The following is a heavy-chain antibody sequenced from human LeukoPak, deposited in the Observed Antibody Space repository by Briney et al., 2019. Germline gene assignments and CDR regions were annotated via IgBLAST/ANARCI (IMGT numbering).Heavy chain of an antibody. D-gene: IGHD2-21*02. CDR1: GFTFSSYA. CDR3: ARERWGVYCGGDCYSS. Sequence: PGGSLRLSCAASGFTFSSYAMSWVRQAPGKGLEWVSAISGSGGSTYYADSVKGRFTISRDNSKNTLYLQMNSLRAEDTAVYYCARERWGVYCGGDCYSSWGQGTLVTVSS. V-gene: IGHV3-23*01. CDR2: ISGSGGST. J-gene: IGHJ4*02.